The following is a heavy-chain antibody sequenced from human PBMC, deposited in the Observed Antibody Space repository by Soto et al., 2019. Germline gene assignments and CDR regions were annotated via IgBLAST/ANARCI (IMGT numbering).Heavy chain of an antibody. CDR3: ARDRGHLGELSQFDP. Sequence: PSETLSLTCTVSGGSISSYYWSWIRQPPGKGLEWIGYIYYSGSTYYNPSLKSRVTISVDTSKNQFSLKLSSVTAADTAVYYCARDRGHLGELSQFDPWGQGTLVTVSS. CDR1: GGSISSYY. CDR2: IYYSGST. J-gene: IGHJ5*02. V-gene: IGHV4-59*01. D-gene: IGHD3-16*02.